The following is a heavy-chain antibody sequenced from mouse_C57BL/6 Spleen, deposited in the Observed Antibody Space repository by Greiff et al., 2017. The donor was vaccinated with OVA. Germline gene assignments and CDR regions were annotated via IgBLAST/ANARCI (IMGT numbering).Heavy chain of an antibody. CDR1: GYAFSSYW. CDR3: ARFDYGPWFAY. V-gene: IGHV1-80*01. J-gene: IGHJ3*01. D-gene: IGHD2-4*01. Sequence: QVQLKESGAELVKPGASVKISCKASGYAFSSYWMNWVKQRPGKGLEWIGQIYPGDGDTNYNGKFKGKATLTADKSSSTAYMQLISLTSEDSAVYFCARFDYGPWFAYWGQGTLVTVSA. CDR2: IYPGDGDT.